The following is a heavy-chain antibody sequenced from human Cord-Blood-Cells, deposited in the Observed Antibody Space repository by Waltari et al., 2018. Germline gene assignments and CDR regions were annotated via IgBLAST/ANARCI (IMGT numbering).Heavy chain of an antibody. V-gene: IGHV3-30-3*01. CDR2: KSNDGSNK. CDR3: ASLNSSSWYQSFDY. J-gene: IGHJ4*02. CDR1: GFTFSSYA. D-gene: IGHD6-13*01. Sequence: QVQLVESGGGVVQPGRSLRLSCAASGFTFSSYAMHWVRQAPGKGRGGVEVKSNDGSNKNYAGSVKGRFTISRDNSKNTLYLQMNSLRAEDTAVYYCASLNSSSWYQSFDYWGQGTLVTVSS.